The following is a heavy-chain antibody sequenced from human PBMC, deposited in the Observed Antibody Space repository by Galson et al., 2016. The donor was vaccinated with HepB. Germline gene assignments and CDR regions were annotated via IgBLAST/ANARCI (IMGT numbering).Heavy chain of an antibody. CDR3: LGAGGYSHY. D-gene: IGHD3-16*01. CDR2: IYAGGNT. J-gene: IGHJ4*02. Sequence: SLRLSCAVSGFTVSDNHVTWVRQAPGKGLECVSVIYAGGNTYYADSVEGRFNISRDNSKNTVYLQMNSLRAEDTGVYYCLGAGGYSHYEGQGSLVTVSS. V-gene: IGHV3-66*01. CDR1: GFTVSDNH.